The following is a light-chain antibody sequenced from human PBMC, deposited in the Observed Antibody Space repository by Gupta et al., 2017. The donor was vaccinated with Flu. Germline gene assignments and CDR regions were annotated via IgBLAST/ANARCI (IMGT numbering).Light chain of an antibody. CDR2: KAS. V-gene: IGKV1-5*03. Sequence: DIQMTQSPSTLSASVGDRVTITCRASQSVSSWLAWYQQKPGKVPNVLIYKASSLESGVPSRFSGSGSGTEFTLTISSLQPDDFATYYCQQYHSYPYTFGQGTKLEIK. CDR3: QQYHSYPYT. CDR1: QSVSSW. J-gene: IGKJ2*01.